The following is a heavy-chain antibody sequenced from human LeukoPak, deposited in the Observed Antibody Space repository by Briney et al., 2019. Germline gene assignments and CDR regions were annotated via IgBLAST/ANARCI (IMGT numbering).Heavy chain of an antibody. Sequence: PGGSLRLSCAASGFTLSSYGMHWVRQAPGKGLEWVAFIRYDGSNKYYADSVKGRFTISRDNSKNTLYLQMNSLRAEDTAVYYCAKSDFTMEGFGELPVIDYWGQGTLVTVSS. CDR3: AKSDFTMEGFGELPVIDY. CDR2: IRYDGSNK. J-gene: IGHJ4*02. V-gene: IGHV3-30*02. CDR1: GFTLSSYG. D-gene: IGHD3-10*01.